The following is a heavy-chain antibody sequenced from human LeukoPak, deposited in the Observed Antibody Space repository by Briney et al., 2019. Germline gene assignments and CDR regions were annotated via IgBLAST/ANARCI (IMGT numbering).Heavy chain of an antibody. Sequence: ASVKVSCKASGYTFSNYGTSWVRQAPGQGLEWMGWISTFNGNAKYAQNFQGRVTMTTDTSTSTAHMELKSLRSDDTAVYYCARGRYCSGGNCWAIYYYMDVWGKGTTVTVSS. V-gene: IGHV1-18*01. CDR2: ISTFNGNA. CDR3: ARGRYCSGGNCWAIYYYMDV. CDR1: GYTFSNYG. J-gene: IGHJ6*03. D-gene: IGHD2-15*01.